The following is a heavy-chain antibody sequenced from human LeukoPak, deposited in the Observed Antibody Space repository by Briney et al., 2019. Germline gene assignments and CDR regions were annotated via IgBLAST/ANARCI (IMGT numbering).Heavy chain of an antibody. V-gene: IGHV3-74*01. CDR2: INSDGSWT. CDR3: VSFYETY. CDR1: GNYW. J-gene: IGHJ4*02. D-gene: IGHD2/OR15-2a*01. Sequence: GGSLRLSCAASGNYWMHWVRQAPGKGLVWVSHINSDGSWTSYADSVKGRFTISKDNAKNMVYLQMNSLRAEDTAVYYCVSFYETYWGRGTLVTVSS.